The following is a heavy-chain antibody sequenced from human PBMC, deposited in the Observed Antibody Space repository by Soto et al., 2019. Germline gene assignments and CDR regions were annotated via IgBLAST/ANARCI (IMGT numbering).Heavy chain of an antibody. CDR3: ARARTVDTAPDRRGIYVYNWFDP. V-gene: IGHV4-31*03. Sequence: PSETLSLTCTVSGGSISSGGYYWSWIRQHPGKGLEWIGYIYYSGSTYYNPSLKSRVTISVDTSKNQFSLKLSSVTAADTAVYYCARARTVDTAPDRRGIYVYNWFDPWGQGTLVTVSS. CDR1: GGSISSGGYY. CDR2: IYYSGST. D-gene: IGHD5-18*01. J-gene: IGHJ5*02.